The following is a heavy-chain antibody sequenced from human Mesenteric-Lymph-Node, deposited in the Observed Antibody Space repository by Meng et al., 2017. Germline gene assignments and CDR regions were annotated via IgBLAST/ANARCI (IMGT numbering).Heavy chain of an antibody. D-gene: IGHD6-19*01. CDR3: ARFFGVAVAGPT. V-gene: IGHV3-21*01. CDR2: ISSSSSYI. J-gene: IGHJ4*02. CDR1: GFTFSSYS. Sequence: GGSLRLSCAASGFTFSSYSMNWVRQAPGKGLEWVSSISSSSSYIYYADSVKGRFTISRDNAKNSLYLQMNSLRAEDTAVYYCARFFGVAVAGPTWGQGTLVTVSS.